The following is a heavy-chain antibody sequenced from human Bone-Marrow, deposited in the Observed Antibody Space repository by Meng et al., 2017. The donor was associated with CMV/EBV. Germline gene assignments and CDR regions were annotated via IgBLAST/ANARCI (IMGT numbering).Heavy chain of an antibody. CDR2: IYYSGST. CDR1: GGSISSSSYY. D-gene: IGHD2-2*01. V-gene: IGHV4-39*01. Sequence: SETLSLTCTVSGGSISSSSYYWGWIRQPPGKGLEWIGSIYYSGSTYYNPSLKSRVTISVDTSKNQFSLKLSSVTAADTAVYYCARVTGVGDIVVVPAATNPDDAFDIWGQGTTVTVSS. CDR3: ARVTGVGDIVVVPAATNPDDAFDI. J-gene: IGHJ3*02.